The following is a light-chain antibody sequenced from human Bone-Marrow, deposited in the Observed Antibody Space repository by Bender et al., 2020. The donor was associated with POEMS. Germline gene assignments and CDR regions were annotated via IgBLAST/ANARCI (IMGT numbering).Light chain of an antibody. V-gene: IGLV2-8*01. CDR1: SSDVGGYNY. CDR3: CSYTETSAYV. CDR2: EVS. J-gene: IGLJ1*01. Sequence: QSALTQPPSASGSPGQSVTISCTGTSSDVGGYNYVSWYQQHPGKAPKLMIYEVSKRPSGVPDRFSVSKSRNTASLTISDLQPEDEADYYCCSYTETSAYVFGSGTKVTVL.